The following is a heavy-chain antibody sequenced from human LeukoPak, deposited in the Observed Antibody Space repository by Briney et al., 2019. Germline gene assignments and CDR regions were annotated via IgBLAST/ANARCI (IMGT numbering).Heavy chain of an antibody. CDR2: IYYSGST. D-gene: IGHD3-22*01. V-gene: IGHV4-59*01. J-gene: IGHJ4*02. CDR3: ARGYYYDSSGYVY. Sequence: PSETLSLTCTVSGGSISSYYWSWIRQPPGKGLEWIGYIYYSGSTNYNPSLKSRVTISVDTSKNQFSLKLSSVTAADTAVYYCARGYYYDSSGYVYWGQGTLATVSS. CDR1: GGSISSYY.